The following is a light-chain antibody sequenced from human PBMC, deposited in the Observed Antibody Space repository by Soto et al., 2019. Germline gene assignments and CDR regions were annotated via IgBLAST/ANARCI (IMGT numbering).Light chain of an antibody. CDR1: QSFSSSY. CDR2: GAS. V-gene: IGKV3-20*01. Sequence: IVLTQSPGTLSLSPGERATLSCSASQSFSSSYLAWYQQKPGQAPRLLIYGASSRATGIPDRFSGSGSGTDFTLTISSLEPEDFAVYYWQHYGSALFTFGPGTKVDVK. CDR3: QHYGSALFT. J-gene: IGKJ3*01.